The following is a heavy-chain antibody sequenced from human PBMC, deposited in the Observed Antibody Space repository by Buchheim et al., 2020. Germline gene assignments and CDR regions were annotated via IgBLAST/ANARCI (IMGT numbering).Heavy chain of an antibody. V-gene: IGHV3-23*01. J-gene: IGHJ6*02. CDR1: GFTFRSYA. CDR2: ISGRGGST. Sequence: EVQLLESGGGLVQPGGSLRLSCAASGFTFRSYAMSWVRQAPGKGLEWVSAISGRGGSTYYADSVKGRFTSSRDNSKNTPDTQMNSLRAEDTAVYYCGKSSEVPHGFYYYYGMDVWGQGTT. D-gene: IGHD2-2*01. CDR3: GKSSEVPHGFYYYYGMDV.